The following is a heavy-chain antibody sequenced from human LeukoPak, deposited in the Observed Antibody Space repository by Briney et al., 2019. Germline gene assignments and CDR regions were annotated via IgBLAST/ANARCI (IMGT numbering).Heavy chain of an antibody. D-gene: IGHD2-21*02. V-gene: IGHV3-23*01. CDR3: ARGAPAHGVTATLDD. CDR2: ISGSGGST. CDR1: GFTFSSYA. J-gene: IGHJ4*02. Sequence: GGSLRLSCAASGFTFSSYAMSWVRQAPGKGLEWVSTISGSGGSTYYADSVKGRFTISRDKSKNTVYLQMNSLRAEDTAIYYCARGAPAHGVTATLDDWGQGTLVTVSS.